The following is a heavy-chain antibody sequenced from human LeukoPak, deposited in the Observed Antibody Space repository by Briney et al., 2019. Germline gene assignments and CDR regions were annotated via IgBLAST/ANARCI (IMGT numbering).Heavy chain of an antibody. CDR3: ARGQDVWGSFSHYYGMDV. CDR1: GFTFSSYS. V-gene: IGHV3-21*01. CDR2: ISSSSSYI. Sequence: GGSLRLSCAASGFTFSSYSMNWVRQAPGKGLEWVSSISSSSSYIYYADSVKGRFTISRDNAKNSLYLQMNSLRAEDTAVYYCARGQDVWGSFSHYYGMDVWGQGTTVTVSS. D-gene: IGHD3-16*01. J-gene: IGHJ6*02.